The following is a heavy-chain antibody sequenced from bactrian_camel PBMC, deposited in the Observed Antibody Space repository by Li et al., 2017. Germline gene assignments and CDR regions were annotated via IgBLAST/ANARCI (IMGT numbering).Heavy chain of an antibody. Sequence: HVQLVESGGGSVQAGGSLRLSCFASGARYSSYCMGWFRQTPNNERAGKEREGVAAVDSDGSIHYADSVKGRFTISQDNAKNTVYLQMNSLKPEDTATYYCAARSGGYCYSDEYNYWGQGTQVTVS. J-gene: IGHJ4*01. CDR3: AARSGGYCYSDEYNY. V-gene: IGHV3S53*01. D-gene: IGHD2*01. CDR2: VDSDGSI. CDR1: GARYSSYC.